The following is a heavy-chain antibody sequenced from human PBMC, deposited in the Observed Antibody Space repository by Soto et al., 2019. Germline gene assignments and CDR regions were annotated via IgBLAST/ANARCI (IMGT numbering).Heavy chain of an antibody. V-gene: IGHV3-53*01. D-gene: IGHD3-10*01. CDR1: GFTVSNNY. Sequence: EVQLVESGGGLIQPGGSLRLSCAVSGFTVSNNYMSWVRQAPGKGLEGVSVIYSGGYTAYGDSVKGRFTISRDNSKNTLYLKIQGRSADHPALYCGAPHPGGGGYWGQGTLVTVSS. J-gene: IGHJ4*02. CDR2: IYSGGYT. CDR3: APHPGGGGY.